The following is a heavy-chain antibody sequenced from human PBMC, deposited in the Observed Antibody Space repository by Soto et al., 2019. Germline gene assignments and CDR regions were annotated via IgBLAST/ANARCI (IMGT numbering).Heavy chain of an antibody. Sequence: SETLSLTCTVSGGSISSYYWSWIRQPPGKGLEWIGYIYYSGSTNYNPSLKSRVTISVDTSKNQFSLKLSSVTAADTAVYYCARGKYDSSGYYISYWFDPWGQGTLVTVSS. CDR1: GGSISSYY. J-gene: IGHJ5*02. D-gene: IGHD3-22*01. V-gene: IGHV4-59*01. CDR2: IYYSGST. CDR3: ARGKYDSSGYYISYWFDP.